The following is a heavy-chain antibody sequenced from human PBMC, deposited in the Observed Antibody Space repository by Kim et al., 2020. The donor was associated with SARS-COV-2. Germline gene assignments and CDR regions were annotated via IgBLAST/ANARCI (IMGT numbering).Heavy chain of an antibody. J-gene: IGHJ6*02. CDR2: IWYDGSNK. CDR3: ARGAFGAYYDFWSGLDPGYYGMDV. V-gene: IGHV3-33*01. D-gene: IGHD3-3*01. Sequence: GGSLRLSCAASGFTFSSYGMHWVRQAPGKGLEWVAVIWYDGSNKYYADSVKGRFTISRDNSKNTLYLQMNSLRAEDTAVYYCARGAFGAYYDFWSGLDPGYYGMDVWGQGNTVTVSS. CDR1: GFTFSSYG.